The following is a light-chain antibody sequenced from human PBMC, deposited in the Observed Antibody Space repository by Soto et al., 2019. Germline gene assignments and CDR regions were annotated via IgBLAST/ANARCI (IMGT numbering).Light chain of an antibody. CDR3: QQYNSYPIT. V-gene: IGKV1-5*01. Sequence: DIQMTQSPSTLSASVGDRVTITCRASQSISSWLAWYQQKPGKAPKLLIYDASSLESGVPSRFSGSGSGTEFTLTLSSLQPDDFATYYCQQYNSYPITFGQGTRLESK. CDR1: QSISSW. CDR2: DAS. J-gene: IGKJ5*01.